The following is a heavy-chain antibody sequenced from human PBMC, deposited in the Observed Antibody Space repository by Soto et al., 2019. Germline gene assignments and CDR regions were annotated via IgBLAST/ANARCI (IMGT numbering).Heavy chain of an antibody. D-gene: IGHD3-10*01. J-gene: IGHJ6*02. CDR3: ARATMVRGVTYYYYGMDV. CDR1: GYTFTSYG. V-gene: IGHV1-18*01. CDR2: ISAYNGNT. Sequence: ASVKVSCKASGYTFTSYGISWVQQAPGQGLEWMGWISAYNGNTNYAQKLQGRVTMTTDTSTSTAYMELRSLRSDDTAVYYCARATMVRGVTYYYYGMDVWGQGTTVTVSS.